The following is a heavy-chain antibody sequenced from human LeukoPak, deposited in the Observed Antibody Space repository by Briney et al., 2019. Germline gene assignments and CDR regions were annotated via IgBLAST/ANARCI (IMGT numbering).Heavy chain of an antibody. CDR3: ARILSGIAVAGTERNWFDP. Sequence: ASEKVSCKASGYTFAGYYMHWVRQAPGQGLEWMGWINPNSGGTNYAQKFQGRVTMTRDTSISTAYMELSRLRSDDTAVYYCARILSGIAVAGTERNWFDPWGQGTLVTVSS. V-gene: IGHV1-2*02. CDR1: GYTFAGYY. J-gene: IGHJ5*02. CDR2: INPNSGGT. D-gene: IGHD6-19*01.